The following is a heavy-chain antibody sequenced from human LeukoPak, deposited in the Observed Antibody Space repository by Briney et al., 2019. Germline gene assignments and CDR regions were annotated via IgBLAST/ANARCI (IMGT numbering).Heavy chain of an antibody. CDR1: GGSIGTYY. CDR3: ARHIGGGIEDMDV. J-gene: IGHJ6*03. CDR2: IYVTGT. D-gene: IGHD3-16*02. Sequence: SETLSLTCTVSGGSIGTYYWSWIRQSPGKGLEWIGYIYVTGTRYNPYLQSRVTISVDRSRNQFFLEMSSVTAADTAVYYCARHIGGGIEDMDVWGKGTKVIVSS. V-gene: IGHV4-59*08.